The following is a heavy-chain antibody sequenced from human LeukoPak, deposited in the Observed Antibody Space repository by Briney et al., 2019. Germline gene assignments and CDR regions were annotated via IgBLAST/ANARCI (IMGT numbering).Heavy chain of an antibody. CDR3: ARGLFLSGYLDAFDI. Sequence: GGSLRLSCAASRFTFSSYEMNWVRQAPGKGLEWVSYISSGGRTVYYADSVKGRCTISRDGSKNTLYLQMNSLRVEDTAVYYCARGLFLSGYLDAFDIWGQGTVVTVSS. V-gene: IGHV3-48*03. J-gene: IGHJ3*02. D-gene: IGHD3-22*01. CDR1: RFTFSSYE. CDR2: ISSGGRTV.